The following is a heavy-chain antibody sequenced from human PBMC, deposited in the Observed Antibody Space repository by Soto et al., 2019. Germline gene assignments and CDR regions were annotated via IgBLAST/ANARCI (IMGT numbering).Heavy chain of an antibody. D-gene: IGHD2-8*01. CDR2: ISGYNGDT. CDR1: GYTFTRYG. V-gene: IGHV1-18*01. CDR3: ATNGQPPYYYYGMDL. Sequence: QGQLVQSGAEVKKPGASVKVSCKASGYTFTRYGISWVRQAPGQGLEWMGWISGYNGDTNYAQKFQGRVTMTIDTSTSTAYMELRSLTSYDTAVYYCATNGQPPYYYYGMDLWGQGTTVTVSS. J-gene: IGHJ6*02.